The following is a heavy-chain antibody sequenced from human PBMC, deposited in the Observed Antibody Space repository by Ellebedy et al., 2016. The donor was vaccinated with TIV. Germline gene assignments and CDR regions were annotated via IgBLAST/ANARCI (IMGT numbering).Heavy chain of an antibody. CDR1: GFTFEDYA. Sequence: PGGSLRLSCAASGFTFEDYAMHWVRQAPGKGLEWVSGISWNSDRIAYVDSVKGRFTISRDNANNSLYLQMNSLRSEDTALYYCAKGVDLQAELRFDYWGRGTLVTVTS. D-gene: IGHD3-16*01. V-gene: IGHV3-9*01. J-gene: IGHJ4*02. CDR3: AKGVDLQAELRFDY. CDR2: ISWNSDRI.